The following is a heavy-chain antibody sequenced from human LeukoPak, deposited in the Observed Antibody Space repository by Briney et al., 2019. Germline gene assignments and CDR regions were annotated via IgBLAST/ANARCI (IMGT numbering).Heavy chain of an antibody. Sequence: ASVKVSCKASGYTFTGYYMHWVRQAPGQGLEWMGWINPNSGGTNYAQKFQGRVTMTRDTSISTAYMELSRLRSEDTAVYYCARGYYDSSGYYYYFDYWGQGTLVTVSS. J-gene: IGHJ4*02. V-gene: IGHV1-2*02. CDR2: INPNSGGT. CDR3: ARGYYDSSGYYYYFDY. CDR1: GYTFTGYY. D-gene: IGHD3-22*01.